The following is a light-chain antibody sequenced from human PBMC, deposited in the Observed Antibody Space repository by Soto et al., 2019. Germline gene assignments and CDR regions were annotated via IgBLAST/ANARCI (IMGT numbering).Light chain of an antibody. V-gene: IGLV1-51*01. Sequence: QSVLTQPPSASAAPGQKVTISCSGSSSNIGKNYVSWYQQLPGTAPKLLIHDNNNRPSGIPDRFSGAKSGTSATLGITGLQTGDEADYYCGTWDSSLSAVVFGGGTKVTVL. CDR1: SSNIGKNY. CDR3: GTWDSSLSAVV. J-gene: IGLJ2*01. CDR2: DNN.